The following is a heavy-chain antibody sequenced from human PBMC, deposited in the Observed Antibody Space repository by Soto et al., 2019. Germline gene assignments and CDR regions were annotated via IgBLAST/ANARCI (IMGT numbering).Heavy chain of an antibody. CDR3: TGGVYFGGAFDI. CDR2: LNSDVSST. CDR1: GFTFSSYW. Sequence: EVQLVESGGGLVQPGGSLRLSCVASGFTFSSYWMHWVRQTPGKGLVWVSRLNSDVSSTSYADSVKGRFTISRDNAKNTLYLQMNSLRAEDTAVYYCTGGVYFGGAFDIWGEGTMVTVSS. V-gene: IGHV3-74*01. D-gene: IGHD3-16*01. J-gene: IGHJ3*02.